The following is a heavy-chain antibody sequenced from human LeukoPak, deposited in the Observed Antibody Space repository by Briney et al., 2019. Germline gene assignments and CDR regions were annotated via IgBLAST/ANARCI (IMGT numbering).Heavy chain of an antibody. J-gene: IGHJ4*02. CDR2: ISSSGSTI. CDR3: ARARDYGGCDY. Sequence: GGSLRLSCAASGFTFSSYEMNWVRQAPGKGLEWVSYISSSGSTIYYADSVKGRFTISRDNAKNSLYLQMNSLRAEDTAVYYCARARDYGGCDYWGQGTLVTVSS. CDR1: GFTFSSYE. V-gene: IGHV3-48*03. D-gene: IGHD4-23*01.